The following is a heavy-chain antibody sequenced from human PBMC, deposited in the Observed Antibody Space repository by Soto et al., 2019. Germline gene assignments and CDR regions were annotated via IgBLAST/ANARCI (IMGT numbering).Heavy chain of an antibody. CDR1: GGSISSGGYY. Sequence: SETLSLTCTVSGGSISSGGYYWSWIRQHPGKGLEWIGYIYYSGSTYYNPSLKSRVTISVDTSKNQFSLKLSSVTAADTAVYYCARVDYDFWSGYPARGMDVWGQGTTVTV. CDR3: ARVDYDFWSGYPARGMDV. J-gene: IGHJ6*02. CDR2: IYYSGST. V-gene: IGHV4-31*03. D-gene: IGHD3-3*01.